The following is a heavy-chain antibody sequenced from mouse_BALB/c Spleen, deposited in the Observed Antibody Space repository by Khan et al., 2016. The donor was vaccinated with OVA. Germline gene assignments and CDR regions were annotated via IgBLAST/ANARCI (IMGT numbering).Heavy chain of an antibody. CDR1: GYTFRSSW. V-gene: IGHV1-9*01. CDR2: ILPGTGTT. J-gene: IGHJ3*01. D-gene: IGHD2-1*01. Sequence: QVRLQQSGVELMKPGASVKISCKATGYTFRSSWIEWVKQRPGHGLEWIGEILPGTGTTNYSERFKGKATFTEDTSSNTAFMQLSSLTSEDSAVYYCARWGPYGNYGAYWGQGTLVTVSA. CDR3: ARWGPYGNYGAY.